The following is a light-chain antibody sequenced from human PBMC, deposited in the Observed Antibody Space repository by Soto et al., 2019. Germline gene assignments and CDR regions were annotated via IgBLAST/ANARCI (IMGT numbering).Light chain of an antibody. CDR1: QTISSW. J-gene: IGKJ1*01. Sequence: IQMTQSPSTLSGSVGYRVTITCRASQTISSWLEWYQQKXGKAPKLLIYKASTLKSGVPSRFRGSGSGTEFTLTISSLQPDDFATYYCQHYNSYSEAFGQGTKVDIK. CDR2: KAS. V-gene: IGKV1-5*03. CDR3: QHYNSYSEA.